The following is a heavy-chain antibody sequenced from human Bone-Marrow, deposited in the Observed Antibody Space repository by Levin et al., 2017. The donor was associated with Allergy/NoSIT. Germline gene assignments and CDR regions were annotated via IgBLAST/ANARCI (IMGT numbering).Heavy chain of an antibody. J-gene: IGHJ4*02. CDR1: SGSISNYY. V-gene: IGHV4-4*07. CDR2: IYTSGST. Sequence: SETLSLICTISSGSISNYYWSWIRQSAGKGLEWIGRIYTSGSTSYNPSLQSRVSMSVDTSKNQFSLKLYSVTAADTAVYYCARHLYDYGNYHYFDYWGQGTLVTVSS. CDR3: ARHLYDYGNYHYFDY. D-gene: IGHD4-11*01.